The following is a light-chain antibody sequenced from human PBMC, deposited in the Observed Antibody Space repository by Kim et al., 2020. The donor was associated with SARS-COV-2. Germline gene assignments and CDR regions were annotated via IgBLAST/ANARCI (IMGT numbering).Light chain of an antibody. V-gene: IGKV1-39*01. Sequence: DIQMTQSPSSLSASVGDRVIITCRASQTISTYLNWYQQKPGKAPILLIYTASTLQSGVPSRFSGSGSGTSFTLTISSLQPEDFATYYCQQSYSQPRTFGQGTKLEI. CDR3: QQSYSQPRT. J-gene: IGKJ2*01. CDR2: TAS. CDR1: QTISTY.